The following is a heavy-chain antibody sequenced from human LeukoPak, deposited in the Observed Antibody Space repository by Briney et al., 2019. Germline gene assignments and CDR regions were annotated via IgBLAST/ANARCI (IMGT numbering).Heavy chain of an antibody. V-gene: IGHV4-59*08. CDR2: IYYSGST. J-gene: IGHJ4*02. Sequence: SETLSLTCTVSGGSISSYYWSWIRQPPGKGLEWIGYIYYSGSTNYNPSLKSRVTISVDTSKNQFSLKLSSVTAADTAVYYCAIQTSGIAAAGTPWGYWGQGTLVTVSS. CDR3: AIQTSGIAAAGTPWGY. D-gene: IGHD6-13*01. CDR1: GGSISSYY.